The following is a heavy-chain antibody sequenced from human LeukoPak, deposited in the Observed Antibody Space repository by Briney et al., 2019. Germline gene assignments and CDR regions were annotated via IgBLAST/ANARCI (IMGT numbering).Heavy chain of an antibody. CDR2: IYTSGTT. CDR3: AREAWVDYSNFYYYYMDV. CDR1: GGSISSGSYY. J-gene: IGHJ6*03. V-gene: IGHV4-61*02. Sequence: SETLSLTCTVSGGSISSGSYYYSWIRQPAGKGLEWLGRIYTSGTTNYNPSLKSRVTISVDTSKNQFSLKLSSVTAADTAVYYCAREAWVDYSNFYYYYMDVWGKGTTVTVSS. D-gene: IGHD4-11*01.